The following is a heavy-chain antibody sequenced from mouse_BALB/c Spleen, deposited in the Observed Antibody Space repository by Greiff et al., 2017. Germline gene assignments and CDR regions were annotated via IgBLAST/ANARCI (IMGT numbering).Heavy chain of an antibody. D-gene: IGHD1-1*01. CDR3: AREIGYYGSSDPYWFAY. CDR2: IWAGGST. V-gene: IGHV2-9*02. J-gene: IGHJ3*01. Sequence: VKLVESGPGLVAPSQSLSITCTVSGFSLTSFGVHWVRQPPGKGLEWLGVIWAGGSTNYNSALMSRLSFSKDNSKSQVFLKMNSLQTDDTAMYYCAREIGYYGSSDPYWFAYWGQGTLVTVSA. CDR1: GFSLTSFG.